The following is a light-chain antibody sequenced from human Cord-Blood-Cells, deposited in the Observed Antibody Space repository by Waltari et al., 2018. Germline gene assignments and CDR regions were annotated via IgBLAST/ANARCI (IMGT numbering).Light chain of an antibody. Sequence: EIVMTQSPATLSVSPGERPTLSCRASQSVSSNLAWYQQKPGQAPRLLIYGASTRATGIPARFSGSGSGTEFTLTISSLQSEDFAVYYCQQYNNGPRTFGQGTKVEIK. CDR2: GAS. CDR3: QQYNNGPRT. V-gene: IGKV3-15*01. CDR1: QSVSSN. J-gene: IGKJ1*01.